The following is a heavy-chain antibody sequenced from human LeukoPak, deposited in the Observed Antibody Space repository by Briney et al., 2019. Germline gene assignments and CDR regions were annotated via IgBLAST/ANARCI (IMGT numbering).Heavy chain of an antibody. CDR3: TRTGYSDYVHDS. CDR2: IYRGDGK. J-gene: IGHJ4*02. V-gene: IGHV3-53*01. D-gene: IGHD4-11*01. CDR1: GFIVSTTH. Sequence: PGGSLRLSCVASGFIVSTTHMSWVRQAPGKGPEWVSVIYRGDGKYYADSVKGRFSISRDDPKNTLHLQMNGLRVEDTAVYFCTRTGYSDYVHDSWGPGTLVTVSS.